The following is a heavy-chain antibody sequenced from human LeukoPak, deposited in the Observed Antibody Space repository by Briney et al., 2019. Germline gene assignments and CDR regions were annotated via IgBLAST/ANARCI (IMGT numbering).Heavy chain of an antibody. Sequence: SETLSLTCAVYGGSFSGYYWSWIRQPPGKGLEWIGEINHSGSTNYNPSLKSRVTISVDTSKNQFSLKLSSVTAADTAVYYCARFATNNWYFDYWGQGTLVTVSS. CDR3: ARFATNNWYFDY. J-gene: IGHJ4*02. V-gene: IGHV4-34*01. CDR1: GGSFSGYY. D-gene: IGHD1-1*01. CDR2: INHSGST.